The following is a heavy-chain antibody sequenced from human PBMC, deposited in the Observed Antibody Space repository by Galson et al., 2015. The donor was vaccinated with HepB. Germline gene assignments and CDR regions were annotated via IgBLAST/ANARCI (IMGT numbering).Heavy chain of an antibody. Sequence: SVKVSCKASGYTFTSYGISWVRQAPGQGLEWMGWISAYNGNTNYAQKLQGRVTMTTDTSTSTAYMELRSLRSDDTAVYYCAREGSSWTKGRGPSDYWGQGTLVTVSS. CDR2: ISAYNGNT. D-gene: IGHD6-13*01. CDR3: AREGSSWTKGRGPSDY. CDR1: GYTFTSYG. V-gene: IGHV1-18*01. J-gene: IGHJ4*02.